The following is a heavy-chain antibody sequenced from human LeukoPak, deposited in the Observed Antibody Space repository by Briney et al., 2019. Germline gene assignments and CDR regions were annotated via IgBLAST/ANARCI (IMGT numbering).Heavy chain of an antibody. J-gene: IGHJ4*02. CDR3: ARGLRVGNTGYYFDY. CDR1: GGSFSGYY. CDR2: IYYSGST. D-gene: IGHD1-26*01. Sequence: SETLSLTCAVYGGSFSGYYWSWIRQPPGKGLEWIGYIYYSGSTSYNSSLKSRVTISVDTSKNQVSLNLNSVTAADTAVYYCARGLRVGNTGYYFDYWGQGTQVTVSS. V-gene: IGHV4-59*01.